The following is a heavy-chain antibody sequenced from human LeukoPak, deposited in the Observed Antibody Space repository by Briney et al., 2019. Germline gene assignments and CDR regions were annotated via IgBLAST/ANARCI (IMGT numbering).Heavy chain of an antibody. J-gene: IGHJ2*01. CDR2: ISDSGNT. CDR1: GFTLSSYA. D-gene: IGHD6-6*01. CDR3: AKDVGTAALFVFYFDL. Sequence: GGSLRLSCAASGFTLSSYAMSWVRQAPGKGLEWVSAISDSGNTYHADSVKGRFTISRDNSKNTLYLQMNSLRVEDTAVYYCAKDVGTAALFVFYFDLWGRGARVTVSS. V-gene: IGHV3-23*01.